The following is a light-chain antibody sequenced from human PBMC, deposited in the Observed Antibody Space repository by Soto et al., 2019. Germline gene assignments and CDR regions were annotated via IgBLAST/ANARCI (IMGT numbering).Light chain of an antibody. Sequence: ETVLTQSPATLSLSPGERATLSCRASQSVSSYLAWYQQKPGQAPRLLIYDASNRATGIPARFSGGQSGTEFTLTISSLQSEDSAVYYCQQRGDRPLTFGGGTKVDIK. CDR3: QQRGDRPLT. V-gene: IGKV3-11*01. CDR1: QSVSSY. J-gene: IGKJ4*01. CDR2: DAS.